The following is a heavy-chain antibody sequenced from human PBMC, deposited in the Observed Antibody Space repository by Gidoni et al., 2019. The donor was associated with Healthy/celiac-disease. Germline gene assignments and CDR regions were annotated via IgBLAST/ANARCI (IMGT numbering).Heavy chain of an antibody. CDR2: IDPSDSYT. Sequence: EVQLVQSGAEVKKPGESLRISCKGSGYSFTSYWNSWVRQTPGKGLEWMGRIDPSDSYTNYSPSFQGHVTISADKSISTAYLQWSSLKASDTAMYYCAHLDIVATSGNWFDPWGQGTLVTVSS. CDR1: GYSFTSYW. J-gene: IGHJ5*02. V-gene: IGHV5-10-1*03. D-gene: IGHD5-12*01. CDR3: AHLDIVATSGNWFDP.